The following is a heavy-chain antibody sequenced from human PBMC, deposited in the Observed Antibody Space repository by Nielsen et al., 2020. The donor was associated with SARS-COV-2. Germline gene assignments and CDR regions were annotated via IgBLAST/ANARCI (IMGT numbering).Heavy chain of an antibody. D-gene: IGHD4-17*01. CDR1: GYTFTNYY. Sequence: ASVKVSCKASGYTFTNYYMHWVRQAPGQGLEWMGIINTSDGSTTYAQKFQGRVIMTRDTSTRTVYMELRSLRSEDTAVHYCARDDTVTMYYYSYYGMDVWGQGTTVTVSS. CDR3: ARDDTVTMYYYSYYGMDV. CDR2: INTSDGST. V-gene: IGHV1-46*01. J-gene: IGHJ6*02.